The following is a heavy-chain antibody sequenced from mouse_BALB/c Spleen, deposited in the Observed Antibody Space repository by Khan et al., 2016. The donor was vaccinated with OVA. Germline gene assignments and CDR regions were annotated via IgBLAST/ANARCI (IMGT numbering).Heavy chain of an antibody. CDR3: ARLYAMDY. CDR2: ISSGGSDT. Sequence: EVELVESGAGLVKPGGSLKLSCAASGFTFSSYAMSWVRQTPEKRLEWVATISSGGSDTSYPDSVKGRFTISRDNANNTLYLQMSSLRAEDTAMYYCARLYAMDYWGQGTSVTVSS. V-gene: IGHV5-9-3*01. J-gene: IGHJ4*01. CDR1: GFTFSSYA.